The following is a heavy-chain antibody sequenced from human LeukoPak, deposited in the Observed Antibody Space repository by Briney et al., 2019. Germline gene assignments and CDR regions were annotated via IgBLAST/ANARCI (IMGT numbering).Heavy chain of an antibody. CDR2: IKQDGSEK. D-gene: IGHD2-2*01. V-gene: IGHV3-7*01. J-gene: IGHJ6*03. Sequence: PGGSLRLSCAASGFTFGSYWMSWVRQAPGKGLEGVATIKQDGSEKYYVDSVKGRFTISRDNPKNSLYLQMNSLRAEDTAVYYCARDRPYQLPPNYYYYYYMDLWGKGTTVTVSS. CDR1: GFTFGSYW. CDR3: ARDRPYQLPPNYYYYYYMDL.